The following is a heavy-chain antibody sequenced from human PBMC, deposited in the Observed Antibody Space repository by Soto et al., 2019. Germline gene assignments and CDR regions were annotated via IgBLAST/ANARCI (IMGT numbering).Heavy chain of an antibody. CDR3: AGVVDYYWYYDL. Sequence: QVQLQESGPGLVKPSGTLSLTCAVSGGSISSSNLWSWVRQPPGKGLEWIGEIYHSESTTYNPSLRSRVIISVDKSKNQFSLKLSSVTAADTAVYYCAGVVDYYWYYDLWGRGTLVTVSS. CDR2: IYHSEST. D-gene: IGHD2-21*01. J-gene: IGHJ2*01. V-gene: IGHV4-4*02. CDR1: GGSISSSNL.